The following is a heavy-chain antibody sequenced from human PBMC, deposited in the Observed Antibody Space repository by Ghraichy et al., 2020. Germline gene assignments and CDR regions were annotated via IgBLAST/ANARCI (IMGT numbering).Heavy chain of an antibody. J-gene: IGHJ6*02. V-gene: IGHV1-8*01. CDR3: ARGYGSGPYYYYYGMDV. CDR1: GYTFTSYD. CDR2: MNPNSGNT. Sequence: ASVKVSCKASGYTFTSYDINWVRQATGQGLEWMGWMNPNSGNTGYAQKFQGRVTMTRNTSISTAYMELSSLRSEDTAVYYCARGYGSGPYYYYYGMDVWGQGTTVTVSS. D-gene: IGHD3-10*01.